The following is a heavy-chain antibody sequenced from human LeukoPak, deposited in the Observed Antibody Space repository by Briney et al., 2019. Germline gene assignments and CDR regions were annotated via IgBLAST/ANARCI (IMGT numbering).Heavy chain of an antibody. CDR2: INYNGNT. CDR1: GGSISSSNYY. V-gene: IGHV4-39*01. Sequence: SETLSLTCTVSGGSISSSNYYWGWIRQPPGKGLEWIGSINYNGNTYYNPSLKSRVTISVDTSKTQFSLKLSSVTAADTAVYYCARQLWLRYYYYYYMDVWGKGTTVTISS. J-gene: IGHJ6*03. CDR3: ARQLWLRYYYYYYMDV. D-gene: IGHD5-18*01.